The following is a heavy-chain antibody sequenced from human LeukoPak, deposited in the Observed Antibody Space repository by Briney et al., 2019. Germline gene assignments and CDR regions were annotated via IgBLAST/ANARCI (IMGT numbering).Heavy chain of an antibody. CDR1: GFTFSSYS. J-gene: IGHJ4*02. Sequence: GGSLRLSCAASGFTFSSYSMNWVRQAPGKGLEWVSYISSSSSTIYYADSVKGRFTISRDNAKNSLYLQMNSLRAEDTAVYYCARCLAVAGIDYWGQGTLVTVSS. CDR3: ARCLAVAGIDY. D-gene: IGHD6-19*01. CDR2: ISSSSSTI. V-gene: IGHV3-48*01.